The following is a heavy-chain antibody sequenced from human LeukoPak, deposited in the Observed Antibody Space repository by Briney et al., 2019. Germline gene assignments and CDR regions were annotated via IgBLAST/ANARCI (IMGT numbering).Heavy chain of an antibody. CDR1: GGSFSGYY. CDR2: INHSGST. V-gene: IGHV4-34*01. D-gene: IGHD6-6*01. Sequence: SETLSLTCAVYGGSFSGYYWSWIRQPPGKGREWIGEINHSGSTNYNPSLKSRVTISVDTSKNQFSLKLSSVTAADTAVYYCASLARSSSSGRLYYYYGMDVWGQGTTVTVSS. J-gene: IGHJ6*02. CDR3: ASLARSSSSGRLYYYYGMDV.